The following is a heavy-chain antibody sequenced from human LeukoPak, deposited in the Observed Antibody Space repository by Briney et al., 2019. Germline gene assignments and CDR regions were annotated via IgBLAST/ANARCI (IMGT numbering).Heavy chain of an antibody. Sequence: GGSLRLSCAASGFTFSSYAMSWVRQAPGKGLEWVSVISGSGGSTYYADSVKGRFTISRDNSKNTLYLQMNSLRAEDTAVYYCAKLPRDIAAAGAFDYWGQGTLVTVSS. V-gene: IGHV3-23*01. J-gene: IGHJ4*02. D-gene: IGHD6-13*01. CDR2: ISGSGGST. CDR3: AKLPRDIAAAGAFDY. CDR1: GFTFSSYA.